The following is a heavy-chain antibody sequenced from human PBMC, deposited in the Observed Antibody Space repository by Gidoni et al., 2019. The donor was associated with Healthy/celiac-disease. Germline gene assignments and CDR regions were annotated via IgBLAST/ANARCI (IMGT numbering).Heavy chain of an antibody. CDR3: ARVSGGGYSYGYHNWFDP. J-gene: IGHJ5*02. CDR1: GGSFSGYY. V-gene: IGHV4-34*01. D-gene: IGHD5-18*01. Sequence: QVQLQQWGAGLLKPSETLSLTCASYGGSFSGYYWSWIRQPPGKGLEWIGEINHSGSTNYNPSLKSRVTISVDTSKNQFSLKLSSVTAADTAVYYCARVSGGGYSYGYHNWFDPWGQGTLVTVSS. CDR2: INHSGST.